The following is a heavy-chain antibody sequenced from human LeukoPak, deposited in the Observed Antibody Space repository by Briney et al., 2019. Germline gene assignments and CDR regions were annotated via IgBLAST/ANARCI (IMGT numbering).Heavy chain of an antibody. CDR3: TTRYCSGGRCDY. V-gene: IGHV3-15*07. CDR2: IKSKTDGGTT. Sequence: GGSLRLSCAASGFTFGNAWMNWVRQAPEKGLGWVGRIKSKTDGGTTDYAAPVKGRFTISRDDSKTTLYLQMNSLKTEDTAVYYCTTRYCSGGRCDYWGQGTLVTVSS. CDR1: GFTFGNAW. J-gene: IGHJ4*02. D-gene: IGHD2-15*01.